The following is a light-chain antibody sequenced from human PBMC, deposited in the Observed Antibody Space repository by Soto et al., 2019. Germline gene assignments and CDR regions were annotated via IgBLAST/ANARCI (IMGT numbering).Light chain of an antibody. CDR3: QQYYSYPLT. CDR1: QGISSY. V-gene: IGKV1-8*01. J-gene: IGKJ4*01. Sequence: RMPQTHSTLSASLGDRFTITCLASQGISSYLAWYQQKPGKAPKLLIYAASTLQSGVPSRFSGSGSGTDFTLTISCLQSEDFATYYCQQYYSYPLTFGGGTKVDVK. CDR2: AAS.